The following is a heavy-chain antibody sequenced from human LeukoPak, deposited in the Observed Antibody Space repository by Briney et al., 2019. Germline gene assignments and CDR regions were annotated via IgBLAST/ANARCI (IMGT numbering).Heavy chain of an antibody. Sequence: GGSLRLSCAASGFTLSSYEMNWVRQAPGKGLEWVSYISSSGSTIYYADSVKGRFTISRDNAKNSLYLQMNSLRAEDTAVYYCSREGTSSLINNNYYYYGMDVWGQGTTVTVSS. J-gene: IGHJ6*02. CDR1: GFTLSSYE. CDR2: ISSSGSTI. CDR3: SREGTSSLINNNYYYYGMDV. D-gene: IGHD6-13*01. V-gene: IGHV3-48*03.